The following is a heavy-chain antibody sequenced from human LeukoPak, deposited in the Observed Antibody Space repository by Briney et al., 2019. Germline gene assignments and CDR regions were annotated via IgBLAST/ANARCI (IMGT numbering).Heavy chain of an antibody. Sequence: SETLSLTCSVSGGSITSGYSCDWIRQPPGKGLEWIANICFRGSSSYNPSLKSRITMSVDPSQNQYSLKLNSVTATDTAVYFCARRLHGSGNFDYWGQGILVTVSS. V-gene: IGHV4-39*01. CDR2: ICFRGSS. CDR3: ARRLHGSGNFDY. J-gene: IGHJ4*02. CDR1: GGSITSGYS. D-gene: IGHD3-10*01.